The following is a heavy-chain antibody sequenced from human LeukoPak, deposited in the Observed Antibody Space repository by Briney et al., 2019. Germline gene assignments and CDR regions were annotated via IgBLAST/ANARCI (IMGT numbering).Heavy chain of an antibody. Sequence: GGSLRLSCAASGITLSHYGVHWVRQAPGRGLEWVAAISYGGIDEFYADSVKGRFTISRDDSKNTLSLQINSLRPEGTAVYYCAANTSPVGFYFGYWGQGTLVTVSS. CDR2: ISYGGIDE. CDR3: AANTSPVGFYFGY. V-gene: IGHV3-30*03. CDR1: GITLSHYG. J-gene: IGHJ4*02. D-gene: IGHD4/OR15-4a*01.